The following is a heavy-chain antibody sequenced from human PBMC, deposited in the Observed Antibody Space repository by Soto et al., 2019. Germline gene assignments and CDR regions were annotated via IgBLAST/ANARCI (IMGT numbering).Heavy chain of an antibody. D-gene: IGHD3-10*01. CDR3: ARGEPYYYACDY. J-gene: IGHJ4*02. Sequence: QVQLQQWGAGLLKPSETLSLTCAVYGGSFSGYYWSWIRQPPGKGLEWIGEINHSGSTNYNPSLKSRVTISVDTSKNQFSLKLSSVTAADTAVYYCARGEPYYYACDYWGQGTLVTVSS. V-gene: IGHV4-34*01. CDR1: GGSFSGYY. CDR2: INHSGST.